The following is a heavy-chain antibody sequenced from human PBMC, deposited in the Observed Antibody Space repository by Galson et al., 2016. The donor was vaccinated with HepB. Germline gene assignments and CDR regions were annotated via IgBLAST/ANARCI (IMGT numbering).Heavy chain of an antibody. CDR2: ISDNGHAT. CDR1: GFTFSRYA. CDR3: AKCPPGTRGSLDS. J-gene: IGHJ4*02. Sequence: SLRLSCAASGFTFSRYAMNWVRQAPGKGLEWISLISDNGHATYYADPVRGRFSIARDNSKNTLYRQMNRLRADDTAVYYCAKCPPGTRGSLDSWGQGTRVTVSS. D-gene: IGHD1-14*01. V-gene: IGHV3-23*01.